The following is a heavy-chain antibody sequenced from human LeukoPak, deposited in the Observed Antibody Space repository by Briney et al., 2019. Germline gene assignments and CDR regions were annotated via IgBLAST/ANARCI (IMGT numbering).Heavy chain of an antibody. D-gene: IGHD6-19*01. CDR2: INWNGGST. V-gene: IGHV3-20*04. Sequence: GGSLTLSCAASGFTFSSYAMSWVRQAPGKGLEWVCGINWNGGSTGYADSVKGRFTISRDNAKNSLYLQMNSLRVDDTALYYCARGDSSGWYFDDWGQGTLVTVSS. CDR3: ARGDSSGWYFDD. CDR1: GFTFSSYA. J-gene: IGHJ4*02.